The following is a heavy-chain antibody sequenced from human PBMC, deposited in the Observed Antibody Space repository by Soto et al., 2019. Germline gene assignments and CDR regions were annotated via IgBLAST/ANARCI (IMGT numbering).Heavy chain of an antibody. CDR2: INPTSGST. CDR3: ARDRGHWNPGWAAFAI. V-gene: IGHV1-2*02. D-gene: IGHD1-1*01. CDR1: GYIFTGYY. Sequence: SVKVSCKASGYIFTGYYVFWVRQAPGHGLEWMGWINPTSGSTKYSQRFEGRVTMTRDTSIGTAYLEVSRLRFDDTAVYYCARDRGHWNPGWAAFAIWGQGTMVTVSS. J-gene: IGHJ3*02.